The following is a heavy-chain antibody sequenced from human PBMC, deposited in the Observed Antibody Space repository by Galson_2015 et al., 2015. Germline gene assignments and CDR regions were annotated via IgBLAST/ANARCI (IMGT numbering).Heavy chain of an antibody. Sequence: SLRLSCAASGFTFSNYAMHWVRQAPGKGLEWVSSISPTDGSTYYADSVKGRFTISRDNSKNTLDLQMNSLRAEDTAKYYCARGARQPDSWGQGTLVTVSS. CDR2: ISPTDGST. CDR3: ARGARQPDS. CDR1: GFTFSNYA. V-gene: IGHV3-23*01. J-gene: IGHJ4*02.